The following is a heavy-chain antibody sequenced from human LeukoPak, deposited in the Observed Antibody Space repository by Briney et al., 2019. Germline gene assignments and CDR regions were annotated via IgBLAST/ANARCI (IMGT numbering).Heavy chain of an antibody. CDR2: TSSSSSYI. CDR3: ARDIGMVRGVIITNHFDY. V-gene: IGHV3-21*01. CDR1: GFTFSSYS. J-gene: IGHJ4*02. D-gene: IGHD3-10*01. Sequence: GGSLRLSCAASGFTFSSYSMNWVRQAPGKGLEWVSSTSSSSSYIYYADSVKGRFTISRDNAKNSLYLQMNSLRAEDTAVYYCARDIGMVRGVIITNHFDYWGQGTPVTVSS.